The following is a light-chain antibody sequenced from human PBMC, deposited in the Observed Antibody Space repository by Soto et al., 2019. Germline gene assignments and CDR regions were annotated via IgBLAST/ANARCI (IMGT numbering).Light chain of an antibody. CDR3: QQSYTATIT. V-gene: IGKV1-39*01. J-gene: IGKJ5*01. Sequence: DFQMSQSPSSLSASVGERATIXXRASQSISSYVNWYQQKPGTAPKIXSYAASSLQRGGPSRFSGSGSGTDFTLTSSSLQPADFATYYCQQSYTATITFGQGTRLEIK. CDR1: QSISSY. CDR2: AAS.